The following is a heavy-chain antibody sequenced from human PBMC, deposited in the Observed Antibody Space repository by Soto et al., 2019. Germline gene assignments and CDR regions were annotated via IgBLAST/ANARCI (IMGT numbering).Heavy chain of an antibody. Sequence: GGSLRLTCAASGFTFSSYAMSWVRQAPGKGLEWVSAISGSGGSTYYADSVKGRFTTSRDNSKNTLYLQMNSLRAEDTAVYYCAKSRVDYYDSSGYYYSWGQGTLVTVSS. J-gene: IGHJ4*02. D-gene: IGHD3-22*01. CDR2: ISGSGGST. CDR1: GFTFSSYA. CDR3: AKSRVDYYDSSGYYYS. V-gene: IGHV3-23*01.